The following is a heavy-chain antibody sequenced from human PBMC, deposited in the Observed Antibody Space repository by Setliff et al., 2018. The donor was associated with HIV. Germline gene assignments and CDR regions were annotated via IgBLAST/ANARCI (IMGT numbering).Heavy chain of an antibody. CDR3: ARARYSGYDWGGFYFDY. V-gene: IGHV3-7*03. J-gene: IGHJ4*02. CDR1: GFTFDDYG. Sequence: PGGSLRLSCAASGFTFDDYGMSWVRQLPGKGLEWIANINEDGDKKYHADSVWGRFTVYRDNAKNSLYLQMNSLRAEDTALYFCARARYSGYDWGGFYFDYWGLGTLVTVSS. CDR2: INEDGDKK. D-gene: IGHD5-12*01.